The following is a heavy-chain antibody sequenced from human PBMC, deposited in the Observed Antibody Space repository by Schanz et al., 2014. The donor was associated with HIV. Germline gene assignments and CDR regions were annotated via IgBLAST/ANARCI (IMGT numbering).Heavy chain of an antibody. Sequence: VQLVESGGGLVQPGRSXXRSCAASGFTSEEHAMHWVLQAPGKGLEWVSGIIWNSGSIGYADSVKGRFTISRDNAKNSLYLQMNSLRAEDTALYYCAKAKSPWTFYXXXVHFWGQGTTVTVSS. D-gene: IGHD1-26*01. CDR3: AKAKSPWTFYXXXVHF. J-gene: IGHJ6*02. CDR2: IIWNSGSI. V-gene: IGHV3-9*02. CDR1: GFTSEEHA.